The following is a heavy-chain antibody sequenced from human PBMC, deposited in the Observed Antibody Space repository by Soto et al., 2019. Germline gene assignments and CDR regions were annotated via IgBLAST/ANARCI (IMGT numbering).Heavy chain of an antibody. Sequence: QVQLQESGPGLVKPSETLSLTCTVSGGSISSSYYWTWIRQLAGKGLEWIGRIYTSGNRNYNPSRKSRVTMSIDKSKNQFSLEVSSMTDADTAVYYCARGTGHRMDVWGQGTTVTVSS. V-gene: IGHV4-4*07. J-gene: IGHJ6*02. CDR2: IYTSGNR. CDR3: ARGTGHRMDV. CDR1: GGSISSSYY.